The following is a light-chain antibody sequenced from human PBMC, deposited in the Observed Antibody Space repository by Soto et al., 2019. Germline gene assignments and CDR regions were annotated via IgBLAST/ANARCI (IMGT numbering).Light chain of an antibody. V-gene: IGKV3-20*01. CDR3: QQYGSSPRT. CDR2: GAS. CDR1: QSVSSSY. Sequence: EIVMTQSPATLSVSPLGIGTLSFMASQSVSSSYLAWYQQKPGQAPRLLIYGASSRATGIPDRFSGSGPGTDFTLTISRLEPEDFAVYYCQQYGSSPRTFGQGTKVDIK. J-gene: IGKJ1*01.